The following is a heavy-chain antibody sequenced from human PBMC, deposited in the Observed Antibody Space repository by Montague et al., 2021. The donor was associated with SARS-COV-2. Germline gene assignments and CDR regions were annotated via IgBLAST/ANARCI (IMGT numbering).Heavy chain of an antibody. CDR3: ARVRYYGSGASLGMDV. Sequence: SETLSLTCAVYGGSFSGYYWSWIRQPPGKGLEWIGEINHSGGTNYNPSLKSRVTISVDTSKNQFSLKLSSVTAADTAVYYCARVRYYGSGASLGMDVWGQGTTVTVS. J-gene: IGHJ6*02. CDR1: GGSFSGYY. D-gene: IGHD3-10*01. V-gene: IGHV4-34*01. CDR2: INHSGGT.